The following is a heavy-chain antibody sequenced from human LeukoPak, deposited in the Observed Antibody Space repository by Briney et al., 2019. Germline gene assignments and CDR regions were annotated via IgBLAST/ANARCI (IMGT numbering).Heavy chain of an antibody. CDR3: RTPSMKQGLVRVPDL. Sequence: ASVKVSCKLSEYTFTDISMNWVGQAPGKGLEWMGGFDPEDGETIYAQKFQGRVTMTEDTSTDTAYMELSSLRSEDTAVHYCRTPSMKQGLVRVPDLWRQGILVTVSS. D-gene: IGHD2-2*01. CDR2: FDPEDGET. CDR1: EYTFTDIS. V-gene: IGHV1-24*01. J-gene: IGHJ5*02.